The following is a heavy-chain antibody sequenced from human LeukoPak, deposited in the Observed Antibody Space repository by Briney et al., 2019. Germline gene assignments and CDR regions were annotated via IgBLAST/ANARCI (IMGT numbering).Heavy chain of an antibody. CDR1: GFTLSSYW. D-gene: IGHD6-13*01. J-gene: IGHJ4*02. V-gene: IGHV3-7*01. CDR3: AIIPRAAAGPSARSPFHY. Sequence: GGSLRLSCELSGFTLSSYWTNWVRQAPGKGLEWVANIKQDGRDKYYVDSVKGRSTISRDNAKISLYLQMNSVRAEDTAVYYCAIIPRAAAGPSARSPFHYWGQGALVTVSS. CDR2: IKQDGRDK.